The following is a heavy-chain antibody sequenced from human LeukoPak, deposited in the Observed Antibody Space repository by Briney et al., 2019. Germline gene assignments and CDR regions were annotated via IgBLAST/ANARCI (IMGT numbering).Heavy chain of an antibody. Sequence: GGSLRLSCAASGFTFSSYAMSWVRQAPGKGLEWVSAISGSGGSTYYADSVKGRFTISRDNAKNSLYLQMNSLRAEDTAVYYCASDDSSGYYFAYWGQGTLVTVSS. V-gene: IGHV3-23*01. J-gene: IGHJ4*02. CDR2: ISGSGGST. D-gene: IGHD3-22*01. CDR3: ASDDSSGYYFAY. CDR1: GFTFSSYA.